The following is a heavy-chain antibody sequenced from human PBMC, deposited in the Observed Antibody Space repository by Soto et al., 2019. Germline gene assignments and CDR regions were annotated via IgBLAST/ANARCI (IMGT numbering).Heavy chain of an antibody. CDR3: VKDQRPRHPHDEGYES. D-gene: IGHD2-15*01. V-gene: IGHV3-9*01. Sequence: EVQLVESGGGLVQPGRSLRLSCAASGFTFDDYAMHWVRQVPGKGLEWVSGINWNSGSIGYGDSVKGRFAISRDNAKNSLHLQMNSLSAEDTAFYYCVKDQRPRHPHDEGYESWGQGTLVTVSS. CDR1: GFTFDDYA. J-gene: IGHJ5*02. CDR2: INWNSGSI.